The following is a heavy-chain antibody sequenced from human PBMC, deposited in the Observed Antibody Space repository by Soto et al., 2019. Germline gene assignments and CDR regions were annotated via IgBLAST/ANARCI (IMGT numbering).Heavy chain of an antibody. V-gene: IGHV3-9*01. J-gene: IGHJ4*02. CDR2: ITWNSGSI. CDR3: AKDLRYSNSSPFDY. Sequence: EVQLVESGGGLVQPGRSLRLSCAAAGFIFDDYAMHWVRQAPGKGLEWVSGITWNSGSIGYADSVKGRFTISRDNAKSSLYLQMNSLRAEDTALYYCAKDLRYSNSSPFDYWGQGTLVTVSS. D-gene: IGHD6-6*01. CDR1: GFIFDDYA.